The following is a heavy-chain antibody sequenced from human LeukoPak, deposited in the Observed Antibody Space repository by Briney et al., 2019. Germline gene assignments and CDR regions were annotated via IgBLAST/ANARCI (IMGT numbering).Heavy chain of an antibody. V-gene: IGHV3-48*01. J-gene: IGHJ6*03. CDR2: ISSSSSTI. D-gene: IGHD3-10*01. CDR3: ARGPLSWFGEFYYYMDV. Sequence: PGGSLRLSCAASGFTFSSYSMNWVRQAPGKGLEWVSYISSSSSTIYYADSVKGRFTISRDNAKNSLYLQMNSLRAEDTAVYYCARGPLSWFGEFYYYMDVWGKGTTVTVSS. CDR1: GFTFSSYS.